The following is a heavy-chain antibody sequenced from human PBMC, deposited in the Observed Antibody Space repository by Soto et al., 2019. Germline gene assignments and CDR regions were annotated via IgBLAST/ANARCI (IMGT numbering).Heavy chain of an antibody. CDR2: TYYRSKWYY. CDR3: ARSRDCTSATCLNDF. Sequence: SQTLSLTCAISGDSVSSNSAAWNWIRQSPSRGLEWLGRTYYRSKWYYNYAVPVKSRITINPDTFKNQFSLQLNSVTPEDTAVYFCARSRDCTSATCLNDFWGPGTLVTVSS. J-gene: IGHJ4*02. CDR1: GDSVSSNSAA. D-gene: IGHD2-8*02. V-gene: IGHV6-1*01.